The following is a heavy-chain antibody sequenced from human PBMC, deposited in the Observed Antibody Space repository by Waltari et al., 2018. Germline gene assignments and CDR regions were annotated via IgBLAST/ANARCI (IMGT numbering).Heavy chain of an antibody. CDR2: ISGSGGST. CDR1: GFTFSSYS. Sequence: EVQLVESGGGLVQPGGSLRLSCAASGFTFSSYSMRWVRQAPGKGLEWVSAISGSGGSTYYADSVKGRFTISRDNSKNTLYLQMNSLRAEDTAVYYCAKGYSYGFDYFDYWGQGTLVTVSS. J-gene: IGHJ4*02. D-gene: IGHD5-18*01. CDR3: AKGYSYGFDYFDY. V-gene: IGHV3-23*04.